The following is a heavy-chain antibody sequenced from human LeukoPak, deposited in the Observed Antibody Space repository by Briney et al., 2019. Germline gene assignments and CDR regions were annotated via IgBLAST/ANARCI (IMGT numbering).Heavy chain of an antibody. V-gene: IGHV3-7*01. J-gene: IGHJ3*02. CDR2: INPDASTK. CDR3: ARGAGYCSSTSCYQDDAFDI. CDR1: EFTFTTSW. Sequence: GGSLRLSCAASEFTFTTSWMTWVRQAPGKGLEWLGNINPDASTKNYAASVRGRFTFSRDNAKNSLYLHMNSLRAEDTAVYYCARGAGYCSSTSCYQDDAFDIWGQGTMVTVSS. D-gene: IGHD2-2*01.